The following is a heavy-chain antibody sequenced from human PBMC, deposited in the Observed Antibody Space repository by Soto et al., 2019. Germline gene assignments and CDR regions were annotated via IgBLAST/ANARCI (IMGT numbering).Heavy chain of an antibody. Sequence: PSETLSLTCTVSGGSANSGDYYWSWIRQPPGKGLEWIGYIYYSGNTNHSPSLKSRATISIDSSKNQFSLKLSSVTAADTDVYYCARSTNGYKARFYYCYALDVWGPGTTVTVSS. D-gene: IGHD1-1*01. CDR3: ARSTNGYKARFYYCYALDV. V-gene: IGHV4-61*08. J-gene: IGHJ6*02. CDR2: IYYSGNT. CDR1: GGSANSGDYY.